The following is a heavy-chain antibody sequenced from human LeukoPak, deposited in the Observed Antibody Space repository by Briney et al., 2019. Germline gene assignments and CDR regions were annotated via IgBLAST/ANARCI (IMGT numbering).Heavy chain of an antibody. V-gene: IGHV3-23*01. D-gene: IGHD3-22*01. CDR1: GITLSNYG. Sequence: GGSLSLSCAVSGITLSNYGMSWVRQAPGKGLEWVAGISGSGGGTNYADSVKGRLTISRDNARNTLYLQMNSLRVEDTAAYFCAKRGVVIRVILVGFHKEAYYFDSWGQGALVTVSS. J-gene: IGHJ4*02. CDR3: AKRGVVIRVILVGFHKEAYYFDS. CDR2: ISGSGGGT.